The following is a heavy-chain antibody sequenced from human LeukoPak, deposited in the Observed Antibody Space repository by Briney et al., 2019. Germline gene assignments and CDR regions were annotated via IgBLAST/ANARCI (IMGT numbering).Heavy chain of an antibody. D-gene: IGHD6-19*01. J-gene: IGHJ6*03. CDR2: TYYSGDT. CDR3: ARHQWHYYYYMGV. V-gene: IGHV4-39*01. Sequence: SETLSLTCTVSGGSISSSSYYWGWLRQPPGKGLEWIGSTYYSGDTYYNPSLKSRRVTISVDTSKNQFSLRLSSVTAADAAVYYCARHQWHYYYYMGVWGKGSTVTVSS. CDR1: GGSISSSSYY.